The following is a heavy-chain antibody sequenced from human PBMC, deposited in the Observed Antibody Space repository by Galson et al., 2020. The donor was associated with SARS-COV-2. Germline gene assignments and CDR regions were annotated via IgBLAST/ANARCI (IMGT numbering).Heavy chain of an antibody. D-gene: IGHD3-9*01. CDR2: INPNSGGT. J-gene: IGHJ6*02. Sequence: ASVKVSCQASGYTFTGFYIHWVRQAPGQGLEWMGWINPNSGGTNYAQKFQGRVTMTRDTSISTAYMELSRLRSDDTAMYYCARSSIILTGYGMDVWGQGTTVTVSS. V-gene: IGHV1-2*02. CDR1: GYTFTGFY. CDR3: ARSSIILTGYGMDV.